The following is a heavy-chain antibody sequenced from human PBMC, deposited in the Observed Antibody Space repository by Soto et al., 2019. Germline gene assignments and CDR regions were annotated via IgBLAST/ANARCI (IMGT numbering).Heavy chain of an antibody. D-gene: IGHD3-10*01. CDR3: ARDRRPMVGYYYYGMDV. J-gene: IGHJ6*02. CDR2: IKQDGSEK. Sequence: GGSLRLSCAASGFTVSSYWMSWVRQAPGKGLEWVANIKQDGSEKYYVDSVKGRFTISRDNAKNSLYLQMNSLRAEDTAVYYCARDRRPMVGYYYYGMDVWGQGTTVTVSS. CDR1: GFTVSSYW. V-gene: IGHV3-7*01.